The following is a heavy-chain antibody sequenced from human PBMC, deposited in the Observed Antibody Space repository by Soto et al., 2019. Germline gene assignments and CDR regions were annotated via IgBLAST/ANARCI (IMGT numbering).Heavy chain of an antibody. J-gene: IGHJ4*02. CDR2: VNPKTGNT. Sequence: QVQLVQSGSEVKKPGASVKVSCKASGYTFTNYDLHWVRQASGQGLEWMGWVNPKTGNTAYAQKFQGRVTMSRDTSVTAADMELSSLTSEDTAVYFCAISDYGDLDYWGQGTRVTVSS. D-gene: IGHD4-17*01. V-gene: IGHV1-8*01. CDR3: AISDYGDLDY. CDR1: GYTFTNYD.